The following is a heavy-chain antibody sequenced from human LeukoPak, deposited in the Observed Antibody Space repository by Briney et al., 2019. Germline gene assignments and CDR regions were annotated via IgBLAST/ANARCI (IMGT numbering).Heavy chain of an antibody. V-gene: IGHV3-15*01. J-gene: IGHJ4*02. CDR1: GFTFSNAW. D-gene: IGHD3-10*01. CDR3: TPDIDKGPYWVREAPPPPFDY. Sequence: GGSLRLSCAASGFTFSNAWMSWVRQAPGKGLEWVGRIKSKTDGGTTDYAAPVKGRFTISRDDSKNTLYLQMNSLKTEDTTLVYRTPDIDKGPYWVREAPPPPFDYWGQGTLVTVSS. CDR2: IKSKTDGGTT.